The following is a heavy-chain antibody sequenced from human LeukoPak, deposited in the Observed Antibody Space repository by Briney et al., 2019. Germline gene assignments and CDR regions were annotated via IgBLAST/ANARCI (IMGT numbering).Heavy chain of an antibody. V-gene: IGHV1-46*01. Sequence: GASVKVSCKASGYTFTGYYMHWVRQAPGQGLEWMGGLSPVLATYAQKFQGRVTITADESTDTVYMELGSLTSEDTATYFCARDREISARPGGWFDPWGQGTLVTVSS. CDR1: GYTFTGYY. CDR2: LSPVLA. J-gene: IGHJ5*02. D-gene: IGHD6-6*01. CDR3: ARDREISARPGGWFDP.